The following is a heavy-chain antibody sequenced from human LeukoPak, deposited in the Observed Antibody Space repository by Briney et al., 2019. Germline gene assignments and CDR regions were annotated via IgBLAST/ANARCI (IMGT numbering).Heavy chain of an antibody. CDR1: GYTFTSYY. J-gene: IGHJ6*04. D-gene: IGHD2-2*01. Sequence: ASVKVSCKASGYTFTSYYMHWVRQAPGQGLEWMGIINPSGGSTSYAQKFQGRVTMTRDTSTSTVYMELSSLRSEDTAVYYCARARGYCSSTSCYSYYYYGMGVWGKGTTVTVSS. V-gene: IGHV1-46*01. CDR2: INPSGGST. CDR3: ARARGYCSSTSCYSYYYYGMGV.